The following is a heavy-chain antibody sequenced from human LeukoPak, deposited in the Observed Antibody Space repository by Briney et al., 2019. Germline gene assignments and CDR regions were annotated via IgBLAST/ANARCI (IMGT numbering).Heavy chain of an antibody. CDR1: GYTFTSYG. CDR3: ARFEGSGWYWFDP. CDR2: INPSGGST. V-gene: IGHV1-46*01. J-gene: IGHJ5*02. Sequence: ASVKVSCKASGYTFTSYGISWVRQAPGQGLEWMGIINPSGGSTSYAQKFQGRVTMTRDTSTSTVYMELSSLRSEDTAVYYCARFEGSGWYWFDPWGQGTLVTVSS. D-gene: IGHD6-19*01.